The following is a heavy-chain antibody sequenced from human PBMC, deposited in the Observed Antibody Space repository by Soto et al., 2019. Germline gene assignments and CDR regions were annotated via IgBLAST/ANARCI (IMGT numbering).Heavy chain of an antibody. Sequence: GGSLRLSCAASGFTFSSYGMHWVRQAPGKGLEWVAVISYDGSNKYYADSVKGRFTISRDNSKNTLYLQMNSLRAEDTAVYYCAKLGVSDIVVVPAAQADYYYYMDVWGKGTTVTVSS. CDR1: GFTFSSYG. V-gene: IGHV3-30*18. CDR3: AKLGVSDIVVVPAAQADYYYYMDV. D-gene: IGHD2-2*01. J-gene: IGHJ6*03. CDR2: ISYDGSNK.